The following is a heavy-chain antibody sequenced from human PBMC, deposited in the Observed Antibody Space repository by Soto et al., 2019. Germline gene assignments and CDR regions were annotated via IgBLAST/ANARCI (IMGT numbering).Heavy chain of an antibody. CDR1: GYTFTGYY. CDR3: ARGGEGAVAGTVDY. Sequence: QVQLVQSGAEVKKPGASVKVSCKASGYTFTGYYMHWVRQAPGQGLEWMGWINPNSGGTRYAQEFQGWVSMRSDTSVITAYMELSRLRSDDTGVDYCARGGEGAVAGTVDYWGQGTLVTVSS. CDR2: INPNSGGT. J-gene: IGHJ4*02. V-gene: IGHV1-2*04. D-gene: IGHD6-19*01.